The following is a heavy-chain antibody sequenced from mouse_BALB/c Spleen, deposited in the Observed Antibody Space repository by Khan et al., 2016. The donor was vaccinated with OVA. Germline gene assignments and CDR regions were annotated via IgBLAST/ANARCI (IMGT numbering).Heavy chain of an antibody. Sequence: VQLQQSGPELLKPGASVKIPCKASGYTFTDYNMDWVKQSHGKSLEWIGDINPNNGGTIYNQKFKGKATLTVDKSSSTAYMELRSLTSEDTAVYYCARGGYGSFAYWGQGTLVTVSA. V-gene: IGHV1-18*01. CDR3: ARGGYGSFAY. D-gene: IGHD2-10*02. J-gene: IGHJ3*01. CDR1: GYTFTDYN. CDR2: INPNNGGT.